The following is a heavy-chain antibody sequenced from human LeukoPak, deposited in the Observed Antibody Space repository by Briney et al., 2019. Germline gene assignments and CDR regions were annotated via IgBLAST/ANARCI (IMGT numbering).Heavy chain of an antibody. V-gene: IGHV3-48*03. CDR1: GFTFSSYE. CDR3: ARGSPYYYDSSGYYYD. D-gene: IGHD3-22*01. Sequence: PGGSLRLSCAASGFTFSSYEMNWVRQAPGKGLEWVSYIRSSGSTIHYADSVKGRFTISRDNAKNSLYLQMNSLRAEDTAVYYCARGSPYYYDSSGYYYDWGQGTLVTVSS. J-gene: IGHJ4*02. CDR2: IRSSGSTI.